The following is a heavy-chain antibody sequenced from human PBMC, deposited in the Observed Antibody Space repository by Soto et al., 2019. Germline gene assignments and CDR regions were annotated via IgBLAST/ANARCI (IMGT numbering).Heavy chain of an antibody. CDR3: AKPPPLIYCSGGSCHDAFDI. CDR1: GFTFSSYG. D-gene: IGHD2-15*01. J-gene: IGHJ3*02. CDR2: ISYDGSNK. V-gene: IGHV3-30*18. Sequence: QVQLVESGGGVVQPGRSLRLSCAASGFTFSSYGMHWVRQAPGKGLEWVAVISYDGSNKYYADSVKGRFTISRDNSKKTLYLQMNSLRAEDTAVYYCAKPPPLIYCSGGSCHDAFDIWGQGTMVTVSS.